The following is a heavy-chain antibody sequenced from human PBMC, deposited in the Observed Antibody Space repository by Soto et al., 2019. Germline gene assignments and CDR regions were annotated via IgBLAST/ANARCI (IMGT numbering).Heavy chain of an antibody. Sequence: EVQLLESGGGLVQPGGSLRLSCAASGFTFSSYAMSWVRQAPGKGMEWVSAISGSGGSTYYADSVKGRFTISRDNYKNTRYLQMNSLRAEDTAVYYCAKDTSSWYVDYWGQGTLVTVSS. CDR1: GFTFSSYA. CDR2: ISGSGGST. D-gene: IGHD6-13*01. J-gene: IGHJ4*02. V-gene: IGHV3-23*01. CDR3: AKDTSSWYVDY.